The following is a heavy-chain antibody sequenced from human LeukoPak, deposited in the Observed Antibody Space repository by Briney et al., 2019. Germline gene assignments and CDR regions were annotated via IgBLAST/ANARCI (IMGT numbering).Heavy chain of an antibody. CDR2: IIPIFGTA. J-gene: IGHJ4*02. D-gene: IGHD3-9*01. V-gene: IGHV1-69*13. CDR1: GGTFSSYA. CDR3: ARAIRELRYFDCLEY. Sequence: SVKVSCKASGGTFSSYAISWVRQAPGQGLEWMGGIIPIFGTANYAQKFQGRVTITADESTSTAYMELSSLRSEDTAVYYCARAIRELRYFDCLEYWGQGTLVAVSS.